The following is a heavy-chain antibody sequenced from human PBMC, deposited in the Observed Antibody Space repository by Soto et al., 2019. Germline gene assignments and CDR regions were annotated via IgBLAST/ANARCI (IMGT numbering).Heavy chain of an antibody. CDR3: ARRLYDYGDRIRTFGYYYYYMDV. D-gene: IGHD4-17*01. Sequence: PSETLSLTYTVSGGSISSSSYYWGWIRQPPGKGLEWIGSIYYSGSTYYNPSLKSRVTISVDTSKNQFSLKLSSVTAADTSVYYCARRLYDYGDRIRTFGYYYYYMDVWGKGTTVTVSS. V-gene: IGHV4-39*01. CDR2: IYYSGST. CDR1: GGSISSSSYY. J-gene: IGHJ6*03.